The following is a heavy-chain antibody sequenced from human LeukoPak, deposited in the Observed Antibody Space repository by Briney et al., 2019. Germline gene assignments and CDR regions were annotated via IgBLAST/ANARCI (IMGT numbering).Heavy chain of an antibody. J-gene: IGHJ4*02. D-gene: IGHD1-26*01. CDR2: IYPKNGDT. CDR3: ARDGVGTYDY. CDR1: GYTFTDYY. V-gene: IGHV1-2*02. Sequence: ASVKVSCKASGYTFTDYYIHWLRQAPGQRLEWMGWIYPKNGDTNYAQKFQGSVTMTRDTSINTAYMELSSLTSDDTTVYYCARDGVGTYDYWGQGTLVTVSS.